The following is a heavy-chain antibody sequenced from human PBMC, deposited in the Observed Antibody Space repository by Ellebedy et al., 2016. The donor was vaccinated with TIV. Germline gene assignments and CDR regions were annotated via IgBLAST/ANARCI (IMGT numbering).Heavy chain of an antibody. Sequence: SQTLSLTCAISGDSVISDSAAWNWIRQSPSRGLEWLGRISYRSQWHTYYSESVKSRITIKPDTYKNQFSLRLISVTPEDTAVYYCVRYCSSTSFYNAFDIWGQGTMVTVSS. CDR1: GDSVISDSAA. CDR2: ISYRSQWHT. J-gene: IGHJ3*02. V-gene: IGHV6-1*01. CDR3: VRYCSSTSFYNAFDI. D-gene: IGHD2-2*01.